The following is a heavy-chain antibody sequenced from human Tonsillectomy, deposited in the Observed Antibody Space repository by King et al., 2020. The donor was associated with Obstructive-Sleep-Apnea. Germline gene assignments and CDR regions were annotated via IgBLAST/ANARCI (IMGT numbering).Heavy chain of an antibody. CDR3: AKDKTGATPFDY. CDR2: IIPTGGST. D-gene: IGHD1-26*01. CDR1: GFTFSSYA. V-gene: IGHV3-23*04. J-gene: IGHJ4*02. Sequence: VQLVESGGGLVQPGGSLRLSCAASGFTFSSYAMSWVRQAPGKGLEWVSTIIPTGGSTYYPDSVKGRFTISRDNSKNTQYLQMNILRGDDTAVYYCAKDKTGATPFDYWGQGTLVTVSS.